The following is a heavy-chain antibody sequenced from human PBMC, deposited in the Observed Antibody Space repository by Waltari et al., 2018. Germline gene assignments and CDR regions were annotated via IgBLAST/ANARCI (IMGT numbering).Heavy chain of an antibody. D-gene: IGHD1-1*01. CDR3: ARRQLGGPLDP. Sequence: QLVQSGTEVKKPGSSVKVSSKASGGTFGSFALSWVRQAPGQGLEWLGGIIPIFGTPNYAAKFQGRVTIAADESTNTVFMELRSLRFEDTAVYFCARRQLGGPLDPWGQGTLVTVSS. CDR2: IIPIFGTP. CDR1: GGTFGSFA. V-gene: IGHV1-69*12. J-gene: IGHJ5*02.